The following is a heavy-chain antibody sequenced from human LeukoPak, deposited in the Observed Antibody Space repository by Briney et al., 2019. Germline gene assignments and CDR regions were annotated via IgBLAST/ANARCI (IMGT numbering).Heavy chain of an antibody. CDR1: GGSISSSSYY. D-gene: IGHD1/OR15-1a*01. J-gene: IGHJ4*02. CDR2: IYYSGST. V-gene: IGHV4-39*01. Sequence: TSETLSLTCTVSGGSISSSSYYWGWIRQPPGKGLEWIGSIYYSGSTYYNPSLKSRVTMSVDTSKNQFSLKLSSVTAADTAVYYCARHRTQYYFDYWGQGTLVTVSS. CDR3: ARHRTQYYFDY.